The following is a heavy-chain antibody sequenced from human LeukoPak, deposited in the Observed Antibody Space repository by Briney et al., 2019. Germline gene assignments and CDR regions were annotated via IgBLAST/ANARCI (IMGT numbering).Heavy chain of an antibody. V-gene: IGHV3-9*03. CDR1: GFTFDDYA. J-gene: IGHJ4*02. CDR2: ISWDSGSI. D-gene: IGHD6-13*01. Sequence: SLRLSCAASGFTFDDYAMHWVRQAPGKGLEWVSGISWDSGSIGYADSVKGRFTISRDNAKNSLYLQMNSLRAEDMALYYCAKDIGGAAAGTPFDYWGQGTLVTVSS. CDR3: AKDIGGAAAGTPFDY.